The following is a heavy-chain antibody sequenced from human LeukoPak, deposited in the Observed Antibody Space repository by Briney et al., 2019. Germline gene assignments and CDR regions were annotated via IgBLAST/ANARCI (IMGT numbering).Heavy chain of an antibody. V-gene: IGHV3-30-3*01. J-gene: IGHJ3*02. CDR3: ARESWAIQDGGAFDI. CDR2: ISYDGSNK. D-gene: IGHD2-21*01. CDR1: GFTFSSYA. Sequence: GGSLRLSCAASGFTFSSYAMHWVRQAPGKGLEWVAVISYDGSNKYYADSVKGRFTISRDNSKNTLYLQMNSLRAEDTAVYYCARESWAIQDGGAFDIWGQGTMVTVSS.